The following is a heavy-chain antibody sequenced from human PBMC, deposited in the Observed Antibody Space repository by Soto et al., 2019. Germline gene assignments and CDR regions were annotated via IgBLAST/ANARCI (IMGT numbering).Heavy chain of an antibody. CDR3: ARASRCKSEYECFAWLDF. J-gene: IGHJ4*02. V-gene: IGHV4-4*07. CDR2: IFPSGDS. Sequence: QVLLQESGPGLVKPSETLSLTCTVSGGSISSLYWAWIRQPAGKGLEWIGRIFPSGDSNYNPSLTSRVSTSLDTSKNQFSLTVSSVTAADTAVYYCARASRCKSEYECFAWLDFWGQGIPVTVSS. CDR1: GGSISSLY. D-gene: IGHD6-6*01.